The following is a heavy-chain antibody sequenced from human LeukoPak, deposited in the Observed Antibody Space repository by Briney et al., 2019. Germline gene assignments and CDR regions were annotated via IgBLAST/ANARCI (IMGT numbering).Heavy chain of an antibody. D-gene: IGHD3-16*01. Sequence: GGSLRLSCAASGFAFSRYWMHWVRQAPGKGLEWVSGISPSGGITYYTDSVKGRFTISRDNSKNTQSLQMNSLRAEDTAVYYCAKDDDWGRYKHWGQGTLVTVSS. J-gene: IGHJ1*01. CDR2: ISPSGGIT. V-gene: IGHV3-23*01. CDR1: GFAFSRYW. CDR3: AKDDDWGRYKH.